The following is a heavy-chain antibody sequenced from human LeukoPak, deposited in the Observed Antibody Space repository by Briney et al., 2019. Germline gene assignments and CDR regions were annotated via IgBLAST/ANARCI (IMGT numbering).Heavy chain of an antibody. CDR2: INHSGST. V-gene: IGHV4-34*01. CDR3: ARSWGSPRGGYFDY. D-gene: IGHD7-27*01. CDR1: GGSFSGYY. Sequence: SETLSLTCAVYGGSFSGYYWSWIRQPPGKGLEWIGEINHSGSTNYNPPLKSRVTISVDTSKNQFSLKLSSVTAADTAVYYCARSWGSPRGGYFDYWGQGTLVTVSS. J-gene: IGHJ4*02.